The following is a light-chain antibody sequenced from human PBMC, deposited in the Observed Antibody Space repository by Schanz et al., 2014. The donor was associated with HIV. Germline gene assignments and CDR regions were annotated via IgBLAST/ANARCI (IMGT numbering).Light chain of an antibody. CDR3: HHYGSSSFA. CDR1: QSVSSS. J-gene: IGKJ2*01. CDR2: DAS. Sequence: EIVLTQSPATLSLSPGERATLSCRARQSVSSSLGWYQQKPGQAPRLLIFDASKRATGIPARFSGSGSGTDFTLSISSLQPSDFTTYYCHHYGSSSFAFGQGTKLEIK. V-gene: IGKV3-11*01.